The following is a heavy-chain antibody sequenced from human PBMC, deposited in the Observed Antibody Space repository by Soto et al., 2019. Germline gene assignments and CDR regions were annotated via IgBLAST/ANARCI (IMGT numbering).Heavy chain of an antibody. J-gene: IGHJ3*02. Sequence: QVQLQESGPGLVKPSETLSLSCTVSGGSIVSYYWSWIRQPPGEGLEWIGYIYYSGTTKYNPSLESRVTISVDTSKKQFYLKLNSVTAAATAVYYCARRHGDHSTFAFQIWGQGTMVTVSS. CDR3: ARRHGDHSTFAFQI. D-gene: IGHD4-17*01. V-gene: IGHV4-59*01. CDR2: IYYSGTT. CDR1: GGSIVSYY.